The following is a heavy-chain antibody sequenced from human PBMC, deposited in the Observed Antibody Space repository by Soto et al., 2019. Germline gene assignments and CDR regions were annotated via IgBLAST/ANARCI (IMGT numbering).Heavy chain of an antibody. D-gene: IGHD3-10*01. V-gene: IGHV4-4*02. Sequence: QVQLQESGPGLVKPSGTLSLTCAVSGGSISSSNWWSWVRQPPGKGLECIGEIYHSGSTNYNPSLKSRVTTSVDKSKNHFSLKLSSVTAADTAVYYCASGSTMVRGVIIFDYWGQGTLVTVSS. CDR1: GGSISSSNW. J-gene: IGHJ4*02. CDR3: ASGSTMVRGVIIFDY. CDR2: IYHSGST.